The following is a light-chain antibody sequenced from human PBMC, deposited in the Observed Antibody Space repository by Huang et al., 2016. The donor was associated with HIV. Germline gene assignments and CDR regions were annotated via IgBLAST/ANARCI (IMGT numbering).Light chain of an antibody. CDR3: QQYNSYA. Sequence: DIQMTQSPSTLSASVGDRVTITCRASQSISSWLAWYQQKPGKAPKLLIYKASSLERGFPARFSGSGSGTEFTLTISSLQPDDFATYYCQQYNSYAFGQGTKVEIK. V-gene: IGKV1-5*03. CDR2: KAS. J-gene: IGKJ1*01. CDR1: QSISSW.